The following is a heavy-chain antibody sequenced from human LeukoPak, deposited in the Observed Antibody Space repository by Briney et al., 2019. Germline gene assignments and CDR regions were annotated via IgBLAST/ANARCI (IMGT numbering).Heavy chain of an antibody. J-gene: IGHJ4*02. V-gene: IGHV3-30-3*01. CDR3: AREMVVIAQFDY. Sequence: GSLRLSCAASGFTFSSYWMSWVRQAPGKGLEWVAVISYDGSNKYYADSVKGRFTISRDNSKNTLYLQMNSLRAEDTAVYYCAREMVVIAQFDYWGQGTLVTVSS. CDR1: GFTFSSYW. CDR2: ISYDGSNK. D-gene: IGHD2-21*01.